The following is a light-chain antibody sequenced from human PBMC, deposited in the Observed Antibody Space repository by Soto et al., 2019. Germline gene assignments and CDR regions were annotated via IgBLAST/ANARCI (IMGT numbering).Light chain of an antibody. V-gene: IGLV1-44*01. CDR2: NNN. J-gene: IGLJ2*01. CDR1: SSNIGGNT. Sequence: QSVLTQPSSASGTPGQRVTISCSGGSSNIGGNTAHWYQQFPGTAPRLLIYNNNERASGVPDRFSGSKSGTSASLAISGLQSEDEAMYYCASWDDSLSGPVFGEGTKLTFL. CDR3: ASWDDSLSGPV.